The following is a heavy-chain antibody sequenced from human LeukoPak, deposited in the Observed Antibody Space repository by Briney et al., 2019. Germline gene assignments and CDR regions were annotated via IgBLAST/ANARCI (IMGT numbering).Heavy chain of an antibody. CDR1: GFTFSSYS. V-gene: IGHV3-21*01. CDR2: ISSSSSYI. Sequence: KTGGSLRLSCAASGFTFSSYSMNWVRQAPGKGLEWGSSISSSSSYIYYADSVKGRFTISRDNAKNSLYLQMNSLRAEDTAVYYCARDVDSSSYYFDYWGQGTLVTVSS. D-gene: IGHD6-13*01. CDR3: ARDVDSSSYYFDY. J-gene: IGHJ4*02.